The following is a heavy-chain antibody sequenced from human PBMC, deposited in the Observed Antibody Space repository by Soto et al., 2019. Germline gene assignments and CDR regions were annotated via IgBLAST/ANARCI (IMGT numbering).Heavy chain of an antibody. CDR1: GFTFSSYA. Sequence: EVHLLESGGGLVQPGGSLRLSCTASGFTFSSYAMTWVRQAPGRGLEGVSGINASGGRTFYADSVKGRFTISRDNSRSPLYLQMTSLSAEDTAVYYCAKDTRYADYVRWFDSWGQGTLVTVSS. V-gene: IGHV3-23*01. CDR3: AKDTRYADYVRWFDS. J-gene: IGHJ5*01. D-gene: IGHD4-17*01. CDR2: INASGGRT.